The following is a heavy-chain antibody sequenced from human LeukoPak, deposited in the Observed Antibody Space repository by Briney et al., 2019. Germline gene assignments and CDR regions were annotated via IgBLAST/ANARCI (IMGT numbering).Heavy chain of an antibody. CDR3: ARERFWSGSRWYWFDP. V-gene: IGHV4-59*01. D-gene: IGHD3-3*01. CDR1: GGSISSYY. J-gene: IGHJ5*02. CDR2: IYYSGST. Sequence: SETLSLTCTVSGGSISSYYWSWIRQPPGKGLEWVGYIYYSGSTNYNPSLKSRVTISVDTSKNQFSLKLSSVTAADTAVYYCARERFWSGSRWYWFDPWGQGTLVTVSS.